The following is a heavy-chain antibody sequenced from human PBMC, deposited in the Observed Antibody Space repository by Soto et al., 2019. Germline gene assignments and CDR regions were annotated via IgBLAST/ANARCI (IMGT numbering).Heavy chain of an antibody. CDR3: ASIGQPRDV. Sequence: IGWVRQMPGKGLEWMGIIYPGDSDTRYSPSFQGQVTISADKSISTAYLPWSSLKASDTAMYDWASIGQPRDVWGQGTTVTVSS. D-gene: IGHD1-26*01. CDR2: IYPGDSDT. V-gene: IGHV5-51*01. J-gene: IGHJ6*02.